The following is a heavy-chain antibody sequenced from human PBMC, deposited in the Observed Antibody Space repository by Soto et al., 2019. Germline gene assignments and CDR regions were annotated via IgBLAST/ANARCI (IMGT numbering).Heavy chain of an antibody. CDR1: GFTFSSYW. CDR2: IKQDGSEK. V-gene: IGHV3-7*05. CDR3: ARDMPYDYVWGSFDY. D-gene: IGHD3-16*01. Sequence: GGSLRLSCAASGFTFSSYWMSWVRQAPGKGLEWAANIKQDGSEKYYVDSVKGRFTISRDNAKNSLYLQMNSLRAEDTAVYYCARDMPYDYVWGSFDYWGQGTLVTVSS. J-gene: IGHJ4*02.